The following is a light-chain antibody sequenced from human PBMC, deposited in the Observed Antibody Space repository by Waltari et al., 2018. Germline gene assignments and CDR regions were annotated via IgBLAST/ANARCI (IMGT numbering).Light chain of an antibody. CDR1: QNIGTY. CDR3: QQSYTAPL. J-gene: IGKJ3*01. Sequence: DIQMTQSPSSLSASVGDRVIITCRASQNIGTYLNWYQQKTGKAPKILIYGASKLETGVPSRFSGSGSGTDFTLTISRLQPEDFATYYCQQSYTAPLFGPGTIVDV. V-gene: IGKV1-39*01. CDR2: GAS.